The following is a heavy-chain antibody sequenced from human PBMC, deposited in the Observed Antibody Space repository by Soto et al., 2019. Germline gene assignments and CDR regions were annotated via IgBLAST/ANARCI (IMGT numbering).Heavy chain of an antibody. CDR1: GFTFSSYA. CDR2: ISGSGGST. Sequence: EVQLLESGGGLVQPGGSLRLSCAASGFTFSSYAMSWVRQAPGKGLEWVSAISGSGGSTYYANSVKGRFTISRDNSKNTLYLQMNSLRAEDTAVYYCAKVPGSSGWSHWFDPWGQGTLVTVSS. CDR3: AKVPGSSGWSHWFDP. D-gene: IGHD6-19*01. J-gene: IGHJ5*02. V-gene: IGHV3-23*01.